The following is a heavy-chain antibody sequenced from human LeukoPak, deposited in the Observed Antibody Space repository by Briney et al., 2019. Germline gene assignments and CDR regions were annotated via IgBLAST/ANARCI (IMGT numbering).Heavy chain of an antibody. CDR1: GFTFDDYA. V-gene: IGHV3-9*01. Sequence: GGSLRLSCAASGFTFDDYAMHWVRQAPGKGLEWVSGISWNSGSIGYADSVKGRFTISRDNAKNSLYLQMNSLRAEDTALYYCAKDKSTGGVVDAFDIWGQGTMVTVSS. CDR2: ISWNSGSI. J-gene: IGHJ3*02. D-gene: IGHD5/OR15-5a*01. CDR3: AKDKSTGGVVDAFDI.